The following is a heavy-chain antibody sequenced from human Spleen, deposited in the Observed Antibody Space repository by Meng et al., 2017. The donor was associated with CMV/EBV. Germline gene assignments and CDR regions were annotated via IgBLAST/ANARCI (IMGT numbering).Heavy chain of an antibody. V-gene: IGHV1-58*01. CDR2: IVVGSGNT. CDR3: AAAAMVSIYYGMDV. D-gene: IGHD5-18*01. Sequence: SVKVSCKASGFTFTSSAVQWVRQARGQRLEWIGWIVVGSGNTNYAQKFQERVTITRDMSTSTAYMELSSLRPEDTAVYYCAAAAMVSIYYGMDVWGQGTTVTVSS. CDR1: GFTFTSSA. J-gene: IGHJ6*02.